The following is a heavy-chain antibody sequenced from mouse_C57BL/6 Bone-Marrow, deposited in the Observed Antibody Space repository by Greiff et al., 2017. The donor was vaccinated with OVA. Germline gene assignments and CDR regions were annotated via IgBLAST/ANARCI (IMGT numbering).Heavy chain of an antibody. CDR3: AKTGTRFAY. Sequence: VKLMESGPGLVQPSQSLSITCTVSGFSLTSYGVHWVRQSPGKGLEWLGVIWSGGSTDYNAAFISRLSISKDNSKSQVFFKMNSLQADDTARYYCAKTGTRFAYWGQGTLVTVSA. J-gene: IGHJ3*01. CDR1: GFSLTSYG. V-gene: IGHV2-2*01. D-gene: IGHD4-1*01. CDR2: IWSGGST.